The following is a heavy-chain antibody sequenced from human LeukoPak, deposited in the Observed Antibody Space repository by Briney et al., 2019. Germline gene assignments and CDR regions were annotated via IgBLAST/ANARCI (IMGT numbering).Heavy chain of an antibody. CDR2: MNPNSGNT. CDR1: GYTFTSYD. J-gene: IGHJ3*02. V-gene: IGHV1-8*03. CDR3: ARGVFVPAANASDI. D-gene: IGHD2-2*01. Sequence: GASVKVSCKASGYTFTSYDINWVRQATGQGLEWMGWMNPNSGNTGYAQKFQGRVTITRNTSISTAYMELSSLRSEDTAVYYCARGVFVPAANASDIWGQGTMVTVSS.